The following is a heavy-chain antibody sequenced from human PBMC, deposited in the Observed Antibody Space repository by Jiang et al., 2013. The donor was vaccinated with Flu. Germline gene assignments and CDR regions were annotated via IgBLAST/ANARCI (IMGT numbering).Heavy chain of an antibody. V-gene: IGHV1-8*01. CDR1: GYTFTSFD. J-gene: IGHJ4*02. Sequence: GAEVKKPGASVKVSCEASGYTFTSFDFNWVRQASGQGLGWMGWMNPNSGNTGYAQKFQGRVTMTSNTSISTAYMELSSLRSEDTAVYYCTRGTGGWMSMAPLSSVRPASEFDYWGQGTVVTVSS. CDR2: MNPNSGNT. CDR3: TRGTGGWMSMAPLSSVRPASEFDY. D-gene: IGHD6-6*01.